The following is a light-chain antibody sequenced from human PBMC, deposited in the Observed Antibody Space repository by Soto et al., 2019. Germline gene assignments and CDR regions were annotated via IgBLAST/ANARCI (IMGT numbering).Light chain of an antibody. Sequence: DIQMTQSPSTLSASVGDRVTITCRASQSISSWLAWYQQKPGKAPKLLIYDASSLESGVPSRFSGSGSGTEFTLTISSLQPDDFATYYCQQYSPFTFGPGTKVDIK. CDR1: QSISSW. CDR3: QQYSPFT. CDR2: DAS. J-gene: IGKJ3*01. V-gene: IGKV1-5*01.